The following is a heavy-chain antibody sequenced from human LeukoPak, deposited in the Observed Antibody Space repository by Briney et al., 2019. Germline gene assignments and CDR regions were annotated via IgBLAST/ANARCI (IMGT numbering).Heavy chain of an antibody. J-gene: IGHJ5*02. V-gene: IGHV3-23*01. CDR1: GFTFNRYA. Sequence: PGGSLRLSCAASGFTFNRYAMNWVRQAPGKGLEWVSTISDSGDQTYSADSVKGRFTISRDNSNNTLYLQMNSLRAEDTAVYYCARLKYTSSYYTWFDPWGQGTLVTVSP. CDR3: ARLKYTSSYYTWFDP. CDR2: ISDSGDQT. D-gene: IGHD6-13*01.